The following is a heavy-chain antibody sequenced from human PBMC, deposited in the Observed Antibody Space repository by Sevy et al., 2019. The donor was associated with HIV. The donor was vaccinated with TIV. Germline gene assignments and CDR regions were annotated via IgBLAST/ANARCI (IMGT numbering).Heavy chain of an antibody. Sequence: GESLKISCKGSGYSFTSYWIGWVRQMPGKGLEWMGIIYPGDSDTRYSPSFQGQVTISADKSISTAYLQWSSLKASGTDMYYCARHEASMDFWSGYYFDYWGQGTLVTVSS. CDR2: IYPGDSDT. D-gene: IGHD3-3*01. CDR3: ARHEASMDFWSGYYFDY. V-gene: IGHV5-51*01. J-gene: IGHJ4*02. CDR1: GYSFTSYW.